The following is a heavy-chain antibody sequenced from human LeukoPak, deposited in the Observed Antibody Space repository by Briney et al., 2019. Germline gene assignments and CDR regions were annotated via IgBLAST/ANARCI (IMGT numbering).Heavy chain of an antibody. V-gene: IGHV1-69*13. CDR2: IIPIFGTA. CDR1: GGTFSSYA. Sequence: GASVKVSCKASGGTFSSYAISWVRQAPGQGLEWMGGIIPIFGTANYAQKFQGGVTITADESTSTAYMELSSLRSEDTAVYYCARDLRGAYSYGAPYYYYGMDVWGKGTTVTVSS. J-gene: IGHJ6*04. CDR3: ARDLRGAYSYGAPYYYYGMDV. D-gene: IGHD5-18*01.